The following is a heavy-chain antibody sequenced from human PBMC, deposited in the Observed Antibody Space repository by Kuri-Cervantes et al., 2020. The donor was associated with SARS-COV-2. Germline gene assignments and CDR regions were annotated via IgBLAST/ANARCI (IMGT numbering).Heavy chain of an antibody. CDR1: GGTFSSYA. Sequence: SVKVSCKASGGTFSSYAISWVRQAPGQGLQWMGGIIPIFGTANYAQKFQGRVTITADKSTSTAYMELSSLRAEDTAVYYCAREGSCSSTSCPSAYWGQGTLVTVSS. CDR3: AREGSCSSTSCPSAY. J-gene: IGHJ4*02. D-gene: IGHD2-2*01. V-gene: IGHV1-69*06. CDR2: IIPIFGTA.